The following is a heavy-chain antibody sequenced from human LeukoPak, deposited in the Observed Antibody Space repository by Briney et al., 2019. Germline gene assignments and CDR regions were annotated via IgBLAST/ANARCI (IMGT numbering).Heavy chain of an antibody. CDR2: ISGSGGST. CDR3: AKRPLNGYEGYYFDY. Sequence: GGSLRLSCAASGFTFSSYAMSWVRQAPGNGLEWVSAISGSGGSTYYADSVKGRFTISRDNSKNTLYLQMNSLRAEDTAVYYCAKRPLNGYEGYYFDYWGQGTLVTVSS. D-gene: IGHD5-12*01. V-gene: IGHV3-23*01. J-gene: IGHJ4*02. CDR1: GFTFSSYA.